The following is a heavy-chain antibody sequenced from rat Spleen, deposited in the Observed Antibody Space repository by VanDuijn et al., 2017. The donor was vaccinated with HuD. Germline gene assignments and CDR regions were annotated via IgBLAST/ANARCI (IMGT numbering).Heavy chain of an antibody. D-gene: IGHD1-2*01. CDR1: GFSLTDYS. J-gene: IGHJ2*01. CDR3: ARDGSAGDFDY. V-gene: IGHV2-30*01. Sequence: QVQLKESGPGLVQPSQTLSLTCTVSGFSLTDYSVHWVRRPTGKALEWLGVIWTGGNTDYNSAFKSRLSFSRDTSKSQFFLRMDSLQTEDTATYYCARDGSAGDFDYWGQGVMVTVSS. CDR2: IWTGGNT.